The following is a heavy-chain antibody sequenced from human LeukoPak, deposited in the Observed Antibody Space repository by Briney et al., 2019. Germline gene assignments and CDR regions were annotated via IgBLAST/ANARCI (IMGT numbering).Heavy chain of an antibody. D-gene: IGHD1-26*01. CDR3: ARHLVGAPYY. CDR1: GFPFSSYW. Sequence: GGSLTLSCAASGFPFSSYWRSWLRQAPGKGLEWVANIKQDGSEKYYVDSVKGRFTISRDNAKNSLYLQMNSLSAEDTAHYYWARHLVGAPYYWGQGTLVTVSS. V-gene: IGHV3-7*01. J-gene: IGHJ4*02. CDR2: IKQDGSEK.